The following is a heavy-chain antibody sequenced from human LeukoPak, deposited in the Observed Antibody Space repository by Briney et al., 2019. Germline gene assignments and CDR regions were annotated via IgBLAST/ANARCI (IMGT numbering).Heavy chain of an antibody. CDR2: ISYDGSNK. CDR3: ARDGYNYGHGHDY. Sequence: QPGKSLRLSCAASGFTFSSYAMHWVRQAPGKGLEWVAVISYDGSNKYYADSVKGRFTISRDNSKNTLYLQMNSLRAEDTAVYYCARDGYNYGHGHDYWGQGTLVTVSS. D-gene: IGHD5-18*01. V-gene: IGHV3-30-3*01. J-gene: IGHJ4*02. CDR1: GFTFSSYA.